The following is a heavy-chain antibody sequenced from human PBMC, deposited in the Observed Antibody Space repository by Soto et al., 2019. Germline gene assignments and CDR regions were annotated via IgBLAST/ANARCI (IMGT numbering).Heavy chain of an antibody. CDR3: ARNPSGSSFDY. Sequence: EASGKVSCDASGYTFLSYGISWVRQARGQGLEWMGWISTYSGNTDYAQGLQDRVTLTTDTSTSTAYMELRSLRSDDTAVYYCARNPSGSSFDYWGQGTQVTVSS. CDR1: GYTFLSYG. V-gene: IGHV1-18*01. D-gene: IGHD1-26*01. CDR2: ISTYSGNT. J-gene: IGHJ4*02.